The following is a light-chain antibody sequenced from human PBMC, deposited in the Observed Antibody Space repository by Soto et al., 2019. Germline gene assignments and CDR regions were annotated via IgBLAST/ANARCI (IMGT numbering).Light chain of an antibody. V-gene: IGLV3-21*04. Sequence: SYELTQPPSVSVAPGKTASIACGGNNIESRSVHWYQQKPGQAPMLVIYYDTDRPSGVPERFSGSNSGNTATLTISRVEAGDEADYYCQVWGISSELDYVFGTGTKLTVL. CDR2: YDT. CDR1: NIESRS. J-gene: IGLJ1*01. CDR3: QVWGISSELDYV.